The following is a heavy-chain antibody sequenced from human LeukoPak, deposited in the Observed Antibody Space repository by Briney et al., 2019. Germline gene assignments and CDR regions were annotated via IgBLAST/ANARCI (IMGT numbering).Heavy chain of an antibody. CDR1: GFTFSSYS. V-gene: IGHV3-21*01. CDR2: ISSSSSYI. CDR3: ARDPHHYDSSDYM. Sequence: PGGSLRLSCAASGFTFSSYSMNWVRQAPGKGLEWVSSISSSSSYIYYADSVKGRFTISRDNAKNSLYLQMNSLRAEDTAVYYCARDPHHYDSSDYMGGQGTLVTVSS. D-gene: IGHD3-22*01. J-gene: IGHJ4*02.